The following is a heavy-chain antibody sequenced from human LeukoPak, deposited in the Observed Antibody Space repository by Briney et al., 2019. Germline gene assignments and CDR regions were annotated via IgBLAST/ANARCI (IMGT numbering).Heavy chain of an antibody. Sequence: VASVKVSCKASGYTFTSYGISWVRQAPGQGLEWMGWISAYNGNTNYAQKLQGRVTMPTDNSTSTAYMELRSLRSDDTAVYYCARDSLASDYGDNPPFDYWGQGTLVTVSS. D-gene: IGHD4-17*01. V-gene: IGHV1-18*01. J-gene: IGHJ4*02. CDR2: ISAYNGNT. CDR3: ARDSLASDYGDNPPFDY. CDR1: GYTFTSYG.